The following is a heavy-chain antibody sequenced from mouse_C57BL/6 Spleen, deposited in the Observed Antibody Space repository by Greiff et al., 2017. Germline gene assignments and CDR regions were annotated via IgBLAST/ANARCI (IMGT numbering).Heavy chain of an antibody. CDR2: IYPGSGST. Sequence: QVQLQQPGAELVKPGASVKMSCKASGYTFTSYWITWVTQRPGQGLEWIGDIYPGSGSTNYNEKFKSKATLTVDTSSSTAYMQLSSLTSEDSAVYYCAAYYSNYANYYAMDYWGQGTSVTVSS. J-gene: IGHJ4*01. CDR1: GYTFTSYW. V-gene: IGHV1-55*01. D-gene: IGHD2-5*01. CDR3: AAYYSNYANYYAMDY.